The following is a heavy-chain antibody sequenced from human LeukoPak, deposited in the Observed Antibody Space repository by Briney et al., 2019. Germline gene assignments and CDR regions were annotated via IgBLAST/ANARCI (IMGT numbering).Heavy chain of an antibody. CDR1: GYTFTSYA. D-gene: IGHD2-2*01. Sequence: GASVKVSCKASGYTFTSYAISWVRQAPGQGLEWMGWISAYNGNTNYAQKLQGRVTMTTDTSTSTAYMELRSLRSGDTAVYYCARDSIVVVPAAIGEGWFDPWGQGTLVTVSS. J-gene: IGHJ5*02. CDR2: ISAYNGNT. V-gene: IGHV1-18*01. CDR3: ARDSIVVVPAAIGEGWFDP.